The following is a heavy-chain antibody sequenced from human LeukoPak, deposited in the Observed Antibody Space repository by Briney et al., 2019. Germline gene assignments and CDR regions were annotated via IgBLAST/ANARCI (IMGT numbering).Heavy chain of an antibody. V-gene: IGHV1-18*01. J-gene: IGHJ4*02. CDR3: ARYGREVVPAASYFDY. CDR2: ISAYNGNT. D-gene: IGHD2-2*01. Sequence: ASVKVSCKASGYTFTSYGISWVRQAPGQGLEWMGWISAYNGNTNYAQKLQGRVTMTTDTSTSTAYMELRSLRSDDTAVYCCARYGREVVPAASYFDYWGQGTLVTVSS. CDR1: GYTFTSYG.